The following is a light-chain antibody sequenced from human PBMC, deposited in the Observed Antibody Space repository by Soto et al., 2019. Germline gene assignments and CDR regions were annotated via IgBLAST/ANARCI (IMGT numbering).Light chain of an antibody. CDR3: TSWTTSTTMI. V-gene: IGLV2-14*03. J-gene: IGLJ2*01. CDR1: SSDIGAYNY. CDR2: DVN. Sequence: QSALTQPASVSGSPGQSITISCTGTSSDIGAYNYVSWYQQHPGKAPKLMIYDVNIRPSGVSNRFSGSKSGNTASLTISGLQAEDEADYYCTSWTTSTTMIFGRGTKVTVL.